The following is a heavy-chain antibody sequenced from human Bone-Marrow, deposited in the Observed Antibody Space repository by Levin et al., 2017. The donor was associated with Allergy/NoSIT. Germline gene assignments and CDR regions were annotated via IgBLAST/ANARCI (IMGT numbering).Heavy chain of an antibody. CDR3: ARSVDSTPLNS. Sequence: GGSLRLSCAASGFTFSNSGMHWVRQAPGKGLEWVAVIWHDGSHQFYADSVKGRFTISRDNSKNTLYLQMNNLRGEDTAVYYCARSVDSTPLNSWGQGTLVSVSS. CDR2: IWHDGSHQ. CDR1: GFTFSNSG. D-gene: IGHD2-15*01. J-gene: IGHJ4*02. V-gene: IGHV3-33*01.